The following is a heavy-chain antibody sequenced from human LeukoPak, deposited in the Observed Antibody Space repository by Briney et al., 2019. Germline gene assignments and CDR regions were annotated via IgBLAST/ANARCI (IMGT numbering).Heavy chain of an antibody. D-gene: IGHD3-10*01. Sequence: SETLSLTCTASSDSFSRRTSYWGWLRQPPGKGLEWIGSISYSGSTSYNPSLKSRVTISVDTSKNQFSLKLSSVTAADTAVYYCARAYYGSGNTYYFDYWGQGTLVTISS. J-gene: IGHJ4*02. CDR2: ISYSGST. V-gene: IGHV4-39*07. CDR3: ARAYYGSGNTYYFDY. CDR1: SDSFSRRTSY.